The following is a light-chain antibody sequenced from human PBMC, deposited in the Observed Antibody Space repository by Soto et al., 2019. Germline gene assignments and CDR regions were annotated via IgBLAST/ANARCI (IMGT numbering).Light chain of an antibody. J-gene: IGKJ2*01. CDR2: DAV. Sequence: EVVLTQSPATLSLSPGERATLSCRASQSVSSYLVWYQQKPGQAPRLLIYDAVNRAIGIPARFSGSGSGTDFTLTISSLEPEDSAAYYCQQRSDWVTFGQGTKLEIK. V-gene: IGKV3-11*01. CDR1: QSVSSY. CDR3: QQRSDWVT.